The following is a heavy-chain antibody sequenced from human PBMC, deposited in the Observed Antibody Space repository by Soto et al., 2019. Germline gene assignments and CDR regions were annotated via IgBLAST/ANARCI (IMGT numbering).Heavy chain of an antibody. CDR3: AKEIQYIVVVVSYGMDV. CDR2: ISYDGSNK. Sequence: QVQLVESGGGVVQPGRSLRLSCAASGFTFSSYGMHWVRQAPGKGLEWVAVISYDGSNKYYADSVKGRFTISRDNSKNTPYLQMNSLRAEDTAVYYCAKEIQYIVVVVSYGMDVWGQGTTVTVSS. CDR1: GFTFSSYG. V-gene: IGHV3-30*18. J-gene: IGHJ6*02. D-gene: IGHD2-15*01.